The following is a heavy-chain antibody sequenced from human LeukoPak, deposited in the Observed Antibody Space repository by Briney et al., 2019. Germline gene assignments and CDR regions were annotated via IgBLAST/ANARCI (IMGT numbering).Heavy chain of an antibody. V-gene: IGHV3-33*01. Sequence: GGSLRLSCAAPGFTLSSHGMHWVRQAPGKGPAGRAVIWYDGSNTYYAYSVKGRFTISRENSKNTLYLQMNRLRAEDTAVYYCAGGGSPNWFDPWGQGTLVTVSS. CDR2: IWYDGSNT. CDR1: GFTLSSHG. CDR3: AGGGSPNWFDP. J-gene: IGHJ5*02. D-gene: IGHD2-15*01.